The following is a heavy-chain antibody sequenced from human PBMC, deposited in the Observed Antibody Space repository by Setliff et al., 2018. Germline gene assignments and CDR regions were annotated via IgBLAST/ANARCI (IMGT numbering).Heavy chain of an antibody. Sequence: SETLSLTCTVSGGSISSTNHYWSWIRQPPGKGLEWIGDLSYSGSTKYNPSLKNRVTISVDTSKKQSSLKLNSVTAADTAVYYCARTPVVVTLRNAFDIWGQGTMVTVSS. CDR1: GGSISSTNHY. V-gene: IGHV4-61*05. CDR3: ARTPVVVTLRNAFDI. CDR2: LSYSGST. J-gene: IGHJ3*02. D-gene: IGHD2-21*02.